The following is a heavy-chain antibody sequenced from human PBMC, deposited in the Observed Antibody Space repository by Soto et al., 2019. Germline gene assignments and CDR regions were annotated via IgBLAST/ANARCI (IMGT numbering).Heavy chain of an antibody. D-gene: IGHD3-3*01. CDR1: GYTFTSYY. J-gene: IGHJ4*02. V-gene: IGHV1-46*01. Sequence: ASVKLSCKASGYTFTSYYMHWVRQAPGQGLEWMGIINPRGGSTSYAQKFQGRVTMTRDTSTRTVYMELSSLRSEDTAVYYCARGRPYDFWSGYYTQSRPRIFDYWGQETLVTVS. CDR3: ARGRPYDFWSGYYTQSRPRIFDY. CDR2: INPRGGST.